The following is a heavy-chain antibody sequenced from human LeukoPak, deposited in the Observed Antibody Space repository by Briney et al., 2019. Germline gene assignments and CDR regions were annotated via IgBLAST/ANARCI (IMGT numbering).Heavy chain of an antibody. Sequence: GGSLGLSCAASGFTFSSYGMHWVRQAPGKGLEWVAFIRYDGSNKYYADSVKGRFTISRDNSKNTLYLQMNSLRAEDTAVYYCAKDHLYYYGSGSTLDYWGQGTLVTVSP. D-gene: IGHD3-10*01. J-gene: IGHJ4*02. CDR2: IRYDGSNK. V-gene: IGHV3-30*02. CDR1: GFTFSSYG. CDR3: AKDHLYYYGSGSTLDY.